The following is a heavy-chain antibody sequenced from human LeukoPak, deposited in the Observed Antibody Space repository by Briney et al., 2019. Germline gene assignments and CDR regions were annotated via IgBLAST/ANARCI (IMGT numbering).Heavy chain of an antibody. CDR2: ISSSGSTK. V-gene: IGHV3-11*04. D-gene: IGHD3-22*01. J-gene: IGHJ5*02. Sequence: GGSLRLSCAASGFSFSDYYMSWIRQAPGKGLKWDSYISSSGSTKYYADSVKGRFTISRDNAKNSLYLQMNSLRAEDTAVYYCARGAPDVVVNMYNWFDPWGQGTLVTVSS. CDR3: ARGAPDVVVNMYNWFDP. CDR1: GFSFSDYY.